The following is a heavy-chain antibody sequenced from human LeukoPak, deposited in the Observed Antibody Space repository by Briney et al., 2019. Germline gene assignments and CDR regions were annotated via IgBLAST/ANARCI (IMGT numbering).Heavy chain of an antibody. D-gene: IGHD1-26*01. CDR1: GGSISSSSYY. V-gene: IGHV4-39*07. J-gene: IGHJ5*02. CDR3: AREGTVGATTDWFDP. CDR2: IYYSGST. Sequence: SETLSLTCTVSGGSISSSSYYWGWIRQPPGTGLEWIGSIYYSGSTYYNPSLKSRVTISVDTSKNQFSLKLSSVTAADTAVYYCAREGTVGATTDWFDPWGQGTLVTVSS.